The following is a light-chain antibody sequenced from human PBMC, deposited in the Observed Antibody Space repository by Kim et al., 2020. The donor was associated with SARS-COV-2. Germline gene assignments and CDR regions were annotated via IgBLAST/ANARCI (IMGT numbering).Light chain of an antibody. Sequence: GQRVTFSCSGSSSNIGSNTVNWYQQLPGTAPKLLIYSNNQRPSGVPARFSGSKSGTSASLAISGLQSEDEADYYCAAWDDSLNGVVFGGGTQLTVL. V-gene: IGLV1-44*01. J-gene: IGLJ2*01. CDR1: SSNIGSNT. CDR3: AAWDDSLNGVV. CDR2: SNN.